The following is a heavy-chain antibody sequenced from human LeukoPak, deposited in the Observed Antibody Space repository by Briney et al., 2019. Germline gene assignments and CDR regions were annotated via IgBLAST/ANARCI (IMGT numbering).Heavy chain of an antibody. V-gene: IGHV5-51*01. CDR1: GYSFTSYW. CDR3: ARQGSYYDSSGYYYGD. CDR2: IYPGDSDT. J-gene: IGHJ4*02. Sequence: GESLKISCKGSGYSFTSYWIGWVRQMPGKGLEWMGIIYPGDSDTRYSPSFQGQVTISADKSISTAYLQWSSLKASDTAMYYCARQGSYYDSSGYYYGDWGQGTLVTVSS. D-gene: IGHD3-22*01.